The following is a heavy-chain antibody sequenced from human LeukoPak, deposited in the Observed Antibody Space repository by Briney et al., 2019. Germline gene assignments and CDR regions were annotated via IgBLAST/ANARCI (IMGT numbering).Heavy chain of an antibody. CDR1: GFTFSNYD. Sequence: GGSLRLSCAASGFTFSNYDFNWVRQAPGKGLEWVSSISSSGSSIYYGDSVRGRFSISRDNAENSLYLQMNSLRAEDTGIHYCAREYSYYDNSGFDYWGQGTLVTVPS. V-gene: IGHV3-48*03. CDR3: AREYSYYDNSGFDY. D-gene: IGHD3-22*01. J-gene: IGHJ4*02. CDR2: ISSSGSSI.